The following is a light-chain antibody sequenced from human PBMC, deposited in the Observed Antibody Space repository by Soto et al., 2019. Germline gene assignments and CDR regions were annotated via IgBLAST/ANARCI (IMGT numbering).Light chain of an antibody. CDR2: EVS. V-gene: IGLV2-14*01. CDR1: NSDVGLYDF. J-gene: IGLJ1*01. CDR3: ISYTSDDVRYV. Sequence: QSVLTQPASVSGTPGQSITISCTGINSDVGLYDFVSWYQHHPGRAPKLIVSEVSHRPSGISNRFSGSKSGNTASLTISGLQSEDEADYYCISYTSDDVRYVFGTGTKVTV.